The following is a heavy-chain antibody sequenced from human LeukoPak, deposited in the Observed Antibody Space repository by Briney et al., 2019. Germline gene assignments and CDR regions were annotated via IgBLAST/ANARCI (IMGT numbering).Heavy chain of an antibody. CDR1: GGSISSYY. Sequence: SETLSLTCTVSGGSISSYYWSWIRQPPGKGLEWIGYVYYSGSTNYNPSLKSRVTISADTSKNQFSLKLSSVTAADTAVYYCAREDFSSSGAFDIWGQGTMVTVSS. J-gene: IGHJ3*02. D-gene: IGHD6-6*01. CDR2: VYYSGST. CDR3: AREDFSSSGAFDI. V-gene: IGHV4-59*01.